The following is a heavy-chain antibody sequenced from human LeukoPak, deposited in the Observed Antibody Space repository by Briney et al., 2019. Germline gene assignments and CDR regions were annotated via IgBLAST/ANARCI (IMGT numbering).Heavy chain of an antibody. CDR2: IKSKTNGGTA. Sequence: PGGSLGLSCAASGFTFSNAWMSWVRQAPGKGREWVGRIKSKTNGGTADYAAPVKGRFTISRDDAKNTLYLQMNSLKTEDTAVYYCTSEFGSGYYFDYWGQGTLVTVSS. CDR3: TSEFGSGYYFDY. CDR1: GFTFSNAW. V-gene: IGHV3-15*01. D-gene: IGHD3-10*01. J-gene: IGHJ4*02.